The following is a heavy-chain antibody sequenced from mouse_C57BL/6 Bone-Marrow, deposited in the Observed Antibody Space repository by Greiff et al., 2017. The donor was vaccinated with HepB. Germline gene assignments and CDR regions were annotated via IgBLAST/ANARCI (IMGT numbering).Heavy chain of an antibody. D-gene: IGHD2-1*01. J-gene: IGHJ1*03. V-gene: IGHV5-15*01. CDR3: ARRGYGNYGYFDV. CDR2: ISTLAYSI. Sequence: EVKLMESGGGLVQPGGSLKLSCAASGFTFSDYGMAWVRQAPRKGPEWVAFISTLAYSIYYADTVTGRFTISRENAKNTLYLEMSSLRSEDTAMYYCARRGYGNYGYFDVWGTGTTVTVSS. CDR1: GFTFSDYG.